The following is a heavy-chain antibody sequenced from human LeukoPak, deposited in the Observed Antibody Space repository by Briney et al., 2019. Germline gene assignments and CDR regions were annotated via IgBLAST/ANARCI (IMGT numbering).Heavy chain of an antibody. CDR2: ISKSGTEI. CDR3: ARGFDS. Sequence: GGSLRLSCAVSGLSFSDYEMNWVRQAPGKGLECVSYISKSGTEIYYADSVKGRFTISRDSAKSPLYLQMNSLREDDTAIYYCARGFDSWGQGTLVTVSS. CDR1: GLSFSDYE. J-gene: IGHJ4*02. V-gene: IGHV3-48*03.